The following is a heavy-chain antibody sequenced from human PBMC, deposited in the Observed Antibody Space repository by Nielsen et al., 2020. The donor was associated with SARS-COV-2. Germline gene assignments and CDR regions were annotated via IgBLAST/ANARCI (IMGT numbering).Heavy chain of an antibody. J-gene: IGHJ4*02. CDR3: ARDLFSKDHYPYYDSSAFDY. CDR2: IKQDGSEE. V-gene: IGHV3-7*01. D-gene: IGHD3-22*01. Sequence: WIRQPPGKGLEWVASIKQDGSEEYYVDSVKGRFTISRDNAKNSLYLQLNSLRAEDTAVYYCARDLFSKDHYPYYDSSAFDYWGLGTLVTVSS.